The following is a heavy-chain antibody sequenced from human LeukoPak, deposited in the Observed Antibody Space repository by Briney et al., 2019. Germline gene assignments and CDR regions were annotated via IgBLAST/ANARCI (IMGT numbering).Heavy chain of an antibody. Sequence: ASVKVSCKASGHTLTEISMHWVRQAPGKGFEWMGGVDPEDGETIYAQKFQGRVTMTEDTSTDTAYMELSSLRSEDTAVYYCATVWFGELVYWGQGTLVTVSS. J-gene: IGHJ4*02. CDR2: VDPEDGET. V-gene: IGHV1-24*01. CDR3: ATVWFGELVY. D-gene: IGHD3-10*01. CDR1: GHTLTEIS.